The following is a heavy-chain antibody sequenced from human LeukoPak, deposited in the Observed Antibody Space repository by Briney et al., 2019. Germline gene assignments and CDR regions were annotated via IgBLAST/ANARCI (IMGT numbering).Heavy chain of an antibody. V-gene: IGHV1-2*02. CDR3: ARDRGMITFGGVIVIPDFPDY. D-gene: IGHD3-16*02. J-gene: IGHJ4*02. CDR1: GYTFTGYY. Sequence: ASVKVSCKASGYTFTGYYMHWVRQAPGQGLEWMGWINPNSGGTNYAQKLQGRVTMTRDTSISTAYMELSRLRSDDTAVYYCARDRGMITFGGVIVIPDFPDYWGQGTLVTVSS. CDR2: INPNSGGT.